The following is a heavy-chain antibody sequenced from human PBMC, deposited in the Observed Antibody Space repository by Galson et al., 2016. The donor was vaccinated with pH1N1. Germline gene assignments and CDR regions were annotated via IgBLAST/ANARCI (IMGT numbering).Heavy chain of an antibody. V-gene: IGHV1-46*01. D-gene: IGHD3-9*01. CDR2: MNPADGGS. CDR1: GYIFTRYY. Sequence: SVKVSCKASGYIFTRYYIHWPRQAPGQGLEWMALMNPADGGSIYNQTFQGRVTLTRDTSTSSVYRALTNLRSDDAAVYYCARRYYFDSWGQGTQVTVSS. J-gene: IGHJ4*02. CDR3: ARRYYFDS.